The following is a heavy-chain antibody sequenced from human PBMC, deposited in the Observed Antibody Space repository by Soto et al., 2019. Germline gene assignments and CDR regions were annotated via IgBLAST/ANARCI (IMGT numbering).Heavy chain of an antibody. CDR1: GDTVSSNSAA. CDR3: ARGKCSGGSCYSDNRFDP. J-gene: IGHJ5*02. D-gene: IGHD2-15*01. V-gene: IGHV6-1*01. CDR2: TYYRSKWYN. Sequence: PSPTLSLTCAISGDTVSSNSAAWNWIRQSPSRGLEWLGRTYYRSKWYNDYAVSVKSRITINPDTSKNQFSLQLNSVTPEDTAVSYCARGKCSGGSCYSDNRFDPWVQGTLVTVSS.